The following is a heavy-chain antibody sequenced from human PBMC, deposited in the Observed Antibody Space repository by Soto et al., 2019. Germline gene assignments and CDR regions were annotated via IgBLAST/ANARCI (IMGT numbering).Heavy chain of an antibody. V-gene: IGHV1-46*01. D-gene: IGHD2-2*01. J-gene: IGHJ4*02. CDR2: INPSGGST. CDR3: ARGGGYCSSKSCYLAHEFDY. Sequence: GASVKVSCKASGYTFTSYYMHWVRQAPGQGLEWMGIINPSGGSTSYAQKFQGRVTMTRDTSTSTVYMELSSLRSEDTAVYYCARGGGYCSSKSCYLAHEFDYWVQGTLVTVSS. CDR1: GYTFTSYY.